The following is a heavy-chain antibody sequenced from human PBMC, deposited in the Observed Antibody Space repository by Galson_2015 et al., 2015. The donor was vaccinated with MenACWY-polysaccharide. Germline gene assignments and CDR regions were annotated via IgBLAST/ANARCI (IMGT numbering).Heavy chain of an antibody. V-gene: IGHV6-1*01. CDR1: GVSISSTRAS. CDR3: ARAADYFTTDFDY. D-gene: IGHD2/OR15-2a*01. Sequence: CAISGVSISSTRASWPWVRQSPSGGLEWLGRTYYRTKWYYDYALSVKSRITLNPDASKNQVSLQLNSMTPEDTAVYYCARAADYFTTDFDYWGQGTLVTVSS. J-gene: IGHJ4*02. CDR2: TYYRTKWYY.